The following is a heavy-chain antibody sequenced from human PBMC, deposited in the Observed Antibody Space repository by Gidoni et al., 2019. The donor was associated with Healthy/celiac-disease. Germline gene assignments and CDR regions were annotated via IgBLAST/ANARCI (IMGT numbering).Heavy chain of an antibody. CDR2: INPNSGGT. Sequence: QVQLVQSGAEVKKPGASVKVSCKASGYTFTGSYMHWVRQAPGQGLEWMGWINPNSGGTNYAQKFQGRVTMTRDTSISTAYMELSRLRSDDTAVYYCARDESHIVVVVANDAFDIWGQGTMVTVSS. V-gene: IGHV1-2*02. CDR3: ARDESHIVVVVANDAFDI. CDR1: GYTFTGSY. J-gene: IGHJ3*02. D-gene: IGHD2-15*01.